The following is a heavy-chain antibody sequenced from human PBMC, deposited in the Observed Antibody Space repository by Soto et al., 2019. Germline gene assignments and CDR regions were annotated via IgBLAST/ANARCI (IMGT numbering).Heavy chain of an antibody. Sequence: PSETLSLTCTVSGGSVSSGSYYWSWIRQPPGKGLGWIGYIYYSGSTNYNPSLKSRVTISVDTSKNQFSLKLSSVTAADTPVYYRARGYACHDGMDVWGQGTTVTVSS. CDR2: IYYSGST. V-gene: IGHV4-61*01. CDR3: ARGYACHDGMDV. J-gene: IGHJ6*02. D-gene: IGHD1-1*01. CDR1: GGSVSSGSYY.